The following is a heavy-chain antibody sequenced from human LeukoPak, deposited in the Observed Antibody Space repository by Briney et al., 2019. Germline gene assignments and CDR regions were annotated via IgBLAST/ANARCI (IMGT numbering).Heavy chain of an antibody. J-gene: IGHJ4*02. CDR1: GGTFSSYA. D-gene: IGHD2-15*01. CDR2: IIPIFGTA. Sequence: ASVKVSCKASGGTFSSYAISWVRQAPGQGLEWMGGIIPIFGTANYAQKFQGRVTITADKSTSTAYMELSSLRSEDTALYYCARAGEYCSGGSCYSGVYFDNWGQGTLVTVSS. V-gene: IGHV1-69*06. CDR3: ARAGEYCSGGSCYSGVYFDN.